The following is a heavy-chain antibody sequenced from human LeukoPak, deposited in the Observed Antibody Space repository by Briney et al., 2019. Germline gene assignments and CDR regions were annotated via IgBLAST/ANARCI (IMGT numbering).Heavy chain of an antibody. V-gene: IGHV3-23*01. CDR1: GFNFDQYA. CDR3: AKCPSSYGNDALDI. CDR2: ISGGGAKT. D-gene: IGHD3-16*01. J-gene: IGHJ3*02. Sequence: PGGSLRLSCAASGFNFDQYAMNWVRQAPGKGLEWVSFISGGGAKTFYADSVKGRFSISRDNSKNTVYLHMNSLRAEDTAIYYCAKCPSSYGNDALDIWGQGTMVTVSS.